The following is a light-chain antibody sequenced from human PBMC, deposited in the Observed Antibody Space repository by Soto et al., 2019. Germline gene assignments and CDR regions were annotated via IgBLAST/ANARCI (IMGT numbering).Light chain of an antibody. CDR3: QSYDSSLSAWV. V-gene: IGLV1-40*01. J-gene: IGLJ3*02. CDR2: GNT. Sequence: QSVLTQPPSVSGAPGQRVTISCTESSSNIGAGYDEHWYQQLPGTAPKLLIYGNTNRPSGVPDRFSGSKSGTSASLAITGLQAEDEADYYCQSYDSSLSAWVFGGGTKLTVL. CDR1: SSNIGAGYD.